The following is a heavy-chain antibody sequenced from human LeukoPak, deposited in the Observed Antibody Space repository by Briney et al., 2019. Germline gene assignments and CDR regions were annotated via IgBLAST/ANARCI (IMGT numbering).Heavy chain of an antibody. V-gene: IGHV1-24*01. J-gene: IGHJ4*02. CDR3: ATGNMVRGVIIGAVFDY. CDR2: FDPEDGET. CDR1: GYTLTELS. Sequence: ASVKVSCKVSGYTLTELSMHWVRQAPGKGLEWMGGFDPEDGETIYAQKFQGRVTMTEDTSTDTAYMELSSLRSEDTAVNYCATGNMVRGVIIGAVFDYWGQGTLVTVSS. D-gene: IGHD3-10*01.